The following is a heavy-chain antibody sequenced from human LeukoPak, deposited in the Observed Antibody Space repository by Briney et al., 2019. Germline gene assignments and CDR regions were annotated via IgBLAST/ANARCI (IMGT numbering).Heavy chain of an antibody. CDR2: IIPIFGTA. V-gene: IGHV1-69*05. CDR3: ARDYYDSSGYYYFDY. J-gene: IGHJ4*02. Sequence: SVKVSCKASGGTFSSYAISWVRQAPGQGLEWMGGIIPIFGTANYAQKFQGRVTITTDESTSTAYTELSSLRSEDTAVYYCARDYYDSSGYYYFDYWGQGTLVTVSS. CDR1: GGTFSSYA. D-gene: IGHD3-22*01.